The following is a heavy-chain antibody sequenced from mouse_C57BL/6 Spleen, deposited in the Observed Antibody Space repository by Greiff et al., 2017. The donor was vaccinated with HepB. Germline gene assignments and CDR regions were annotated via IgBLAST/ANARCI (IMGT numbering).Heavy chain of an antibody. V-gene: IGHV1-64*01. Sequence: QVQLQQPGAELVKPGASVKLSCKASGYTFTSYWMHWVKQRPGQGLEWIGMIHPNSGSTNYNEKFKSKATLTVDKSSSTAYMQLSSLTSEDSAVYYCARAPNWDEGYFDGWGQGTTLTASS. CDR2: IHPNSGST. CDR3: ARAPNWDEGYFDG. D-gene: IGHD4-1*01. J-gene: IGHJ2*01. CDR1: GYTFTSYW.